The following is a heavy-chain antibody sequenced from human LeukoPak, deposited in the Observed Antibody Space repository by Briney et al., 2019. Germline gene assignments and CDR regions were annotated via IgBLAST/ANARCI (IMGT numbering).Heavy chain of an antibody. V-gene: IGHV1-18*01. J-gene: IGHJ4*02. CDR1: GYTFTSYG. D-gene: IGHD2-21*02. CDR2: ISAYNGNT. CDR3: ARDMGYCGGDCYWDY. Sequence: ASVKVSRKASGYTFTSYGISWVRQAPGQGLEWMGWISAYNGNTNYAQKLQGRVTMTTDTSTSTAYMELRSLRSDDTAVYYCARDMGYCGGDCYWDYWGQGTLVTVSS.